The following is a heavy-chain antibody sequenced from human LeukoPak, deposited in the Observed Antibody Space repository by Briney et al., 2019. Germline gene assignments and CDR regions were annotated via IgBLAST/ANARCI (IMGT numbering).Heavy chain of an antibody. Sequence: RGESLKISCKGSGYSFTSYWIGWVRQMPGKGLEWVGIIYPGDSDTRYSPSFQGQVTISADKSISTAYLRWSSLKASDTAMYYCARPVGARGHDAFDIWGQGTMVTVSS. CDR1: GYSFTSYW. V-gene: IGHV5-51*01. D-gene: IGHD1-26*01. J-gene: IGHJ3*02. CDR2: IYPGDSDT. CDR3: ARPVGARGHDAFDI.